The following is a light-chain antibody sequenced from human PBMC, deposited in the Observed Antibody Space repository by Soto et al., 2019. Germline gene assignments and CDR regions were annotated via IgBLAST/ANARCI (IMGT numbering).Light chain of an antibody. CDR1: SSDVGGYNY. Sequence: LTQPRSVSVSPAQSVTISVAGTSSDVGGYNYVSWYQEQPGKAPKLMIYDVSKRPSGVPDRFSGSKSGNTASLTISGLQAEDEADYYCCSYAGSYSYVFGTGTKVNVL. CDR2: DVS. J-gene: IGLJ1*01. CDR3: CSYAGSYSYV. V-gene: IGLV2-11*01.